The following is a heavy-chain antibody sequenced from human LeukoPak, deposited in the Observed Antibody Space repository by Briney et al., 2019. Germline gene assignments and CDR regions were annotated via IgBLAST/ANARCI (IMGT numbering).Heavy chain of an antibody. CDR2: ISAYNGNT. V-gene: IGHV1-18*01. D-gene: IGHD3-22*01. CDR1: GYTFTSYG. Sequence: VASVKVSCKASGYTFTSYGISWVRQAPGQGLEWMGWISAYNGNTNYAQKLQGRVTMTTDTSTSTAYMGLRSLRSDDTAVYYCARDGIVVVSDAFDIWGQGTMVTVSS. CDR3: ARDGIVVVSDAFDI. J-gene: IGHJ3*02.